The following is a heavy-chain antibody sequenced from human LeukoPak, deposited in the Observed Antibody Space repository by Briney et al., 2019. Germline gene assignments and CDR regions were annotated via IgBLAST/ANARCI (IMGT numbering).Heavy chain of an antibody. Sequence: ASVKVSCKASGYPFTKFGISWVRQAPGQGLEWMGWISCYNGDTHYAQKLQGRVTLTTDTPTTTVYMELRSLRSDDTAVYYCARDPSNTSGWRTWFDTWGQGTTVTVSS. D-gene: IGHD6-19*01. CDR2: ISCYNGDT. J-gene: IGHJ5*02. CDR3: ARDPSNTSGWRTWFDT. CDR1: GYPFTKFG. V-gene: IGHV1-18*01.